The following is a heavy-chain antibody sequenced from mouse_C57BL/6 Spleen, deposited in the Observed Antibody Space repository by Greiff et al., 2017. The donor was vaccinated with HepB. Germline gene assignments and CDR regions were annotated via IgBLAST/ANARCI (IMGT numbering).Heavy chain of an antibody. D-gene: IGHD2-4*01. V-gene: IGHV1-64*01. CDR3: ARDDYDVGFAY. CDR2: IHPNSGST. CDR1: GYTFTSYW. Sequence: QVQLQQPGAELVKPGASVKLSCKASGYTFTSYWMHWVKQRPGQGLEWIGMIHPNSGSTNYNEKFKSKATLTVDKSSSTAYMQLSSLTSEDSAVYYCARDDYDVGFAYWGQGTLVTVSA. J-gene: IGHJ3*01.